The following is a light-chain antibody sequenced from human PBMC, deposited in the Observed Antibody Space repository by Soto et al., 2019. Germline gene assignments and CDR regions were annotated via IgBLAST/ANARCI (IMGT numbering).Light chain of an antibody. Sequence: SYELTQPSSVSVSPGQTARITCSGDILAKNYARWIQQKPGQAPVLVIYKESERPSGIPERFSGSSSGTTVTLTIRGAQVEDEADYYCYSAADNNLVFGGGTKLTVL. CDR3: YSAADNNLV. J-gene: IGLJ2*01. CDR2: KES. CDR1: ILAKNY. V-gene: IGLV3-27*01.